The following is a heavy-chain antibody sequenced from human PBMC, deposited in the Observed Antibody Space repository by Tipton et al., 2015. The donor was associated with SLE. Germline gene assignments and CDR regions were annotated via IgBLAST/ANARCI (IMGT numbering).Heavy chain of an antibody. CDR2: IYYSGST. D-gene: IGHD5-12*01. Sequence: TLSLTCTVSGGSISSYYWSWIRQPPGKGLEWIGYIYYSGSTNYNPSLKSRVTISVDTSKNQFSLKMSSVTAADTAVYYCARVDGGYDHNFFDYWGQGTRFIVSS. V-gene: IGHV4-59*08. CDR3: ARVDGGYDHNFFDY. CDR1: GGSISSYY. J-gene: IGHJ4*02.